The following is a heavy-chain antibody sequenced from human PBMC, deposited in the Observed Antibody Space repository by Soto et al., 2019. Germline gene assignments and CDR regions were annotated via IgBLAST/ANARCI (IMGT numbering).Heavy chain of an antibody. CDR2: VFSSVSA. Sequence: SETLSLTCIVSGVSVRSYTWSWVRQPANKGLERIGRVFSSVSATYNPSLKSRVSIAMDTPENRISLKLDSVTAADAGVYFCARDGMTTGDTWGPGTLVTVSS. D-gene: IGHD2-21*02. CDR1: GVSVRSYT. V-gene: IGHV4-4*07. J-gene: IGHJ4*02. CDR3: ARDGMTTGDT.